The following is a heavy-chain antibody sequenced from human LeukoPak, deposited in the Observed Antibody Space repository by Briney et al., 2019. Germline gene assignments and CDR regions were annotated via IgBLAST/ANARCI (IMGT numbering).Heavy chain of an antibody. CDR1: GFPFITYW. CDR3: ARDRSYTPTPIDY. V-gene: IGHV3-7*01. D-gene: IGHD1-26*01. CDR2: IKQDGSDK. Sequence: GGSLRLSCAASGFPFITYWMSWVRQAPGKGLEWVANIKQDGSDKYYVDSVKGRFTISRDNAKNSLYLQMHSLRVEDTAVYYCARDRSYTPTPIDYWGQGTLVTVSS. J-gene: IGHJ4*02.